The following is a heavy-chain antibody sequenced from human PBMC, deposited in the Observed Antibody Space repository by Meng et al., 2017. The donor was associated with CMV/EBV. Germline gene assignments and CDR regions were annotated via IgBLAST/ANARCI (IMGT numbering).Heavy chain of an antibody. J-gene: IGHJ4*02. V-gene: IGHV1-18*01. CDR3: ASDAGSGRLTVDY. D-gene: IGHD2-15*01. Sequence: VQSGAARKKPGDSVKVSCKASGYPFTTYGITWVRQAPGQSLEWMGWISAYHGNTNYAQNLQDRVSMTTDTSTSTVYMELSRLRSDDTAVYYCASDAGSGRLTVDYWGQGTLVTVSS. CDR2: ISAYHGNT. CDR1: GYPFTTYG.